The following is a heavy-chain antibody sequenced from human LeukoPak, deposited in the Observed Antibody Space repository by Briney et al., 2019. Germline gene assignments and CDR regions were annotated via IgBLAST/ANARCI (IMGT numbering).Heavy chain of an antibody. CDR1: GFTFSSYA. Sequence: PGGSLRLSCAASGFTFSSYAMSWVRQAPGKGLEWIGSIYYSGSTYYNPSLKSRVTISVDTSKNQFSLKLSSVTAADTAVYYCARDSGTTGEVKFDPWGQGTLVTVSS. V-gene: IGHV4-39*07. CDR2: IYYSGST. J-gene: IGHJ5*02. CDR3: ARDSGTTGEVKFDP. D-gene: IGHD3-10*01.